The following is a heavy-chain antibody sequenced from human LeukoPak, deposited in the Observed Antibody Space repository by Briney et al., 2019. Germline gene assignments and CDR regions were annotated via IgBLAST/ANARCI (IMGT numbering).Heavy chain of an antibody. J-gene: IGHJ4*02. V-gene: IGHV3-21*06. CDR3: ATETNGRHYDY. CDR2: IGPTGFDR. Sequence: GGSLRLSCTTAGLTFSTSGFNWVRQAPGKGLEWVASIGPTGFDRYHADSIKGRFTISRDNANNFLYLQMDSLRAEDTAVYYCATETNGRHYDYWGQGTLLTVSS. CDR1: GLTFSTSG. D-gene: IGHD1-14*01.